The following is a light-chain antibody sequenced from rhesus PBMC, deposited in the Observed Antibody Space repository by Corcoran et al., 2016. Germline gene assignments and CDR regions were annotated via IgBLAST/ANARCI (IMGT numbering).Light chain of an antibody. CDR3: QHYSSGPRT. CDR2: KAS. CDR1: QSISSW. J-gene: IGKJ1*01. V-gene: IGKV1-22*01. Sequence: DIQMTQSPSSLSASVGDTVTITCRASQSISSWLAWYQQKPGKAPKLLIYKASTSQSGVPSRFSGSGSGTDFTLTINSLQSEDFATYYCQHYSSGPRTFGQGTKVEIK.